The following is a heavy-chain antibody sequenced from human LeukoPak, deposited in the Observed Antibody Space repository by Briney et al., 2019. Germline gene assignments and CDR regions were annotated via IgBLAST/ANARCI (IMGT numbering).Heavy chain of an antibody. Sequence: SETLSLTCAAYGGSFSGYYWSWIRQPPGKGLEWIGEINHSGGTNYNPSLKSRVTISVDTSKNQFSLKLSSVTAADTAVYYCARGGGPRYCSSTSCYARGNYYYYYGMDVWGKGTTVTVSS. CDR2: INHSGGT. D-gene: IGHD2-2*01. CDR3: ARGGGPRYCSSTSCYARGNYYYYYGMDV. V-gene: IGHV4-34*01. CDR1: GGSFSGYY. J-gene: IGHJ6*04.